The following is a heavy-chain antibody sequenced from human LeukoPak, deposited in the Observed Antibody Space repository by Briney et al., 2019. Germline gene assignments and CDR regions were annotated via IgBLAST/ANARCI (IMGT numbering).Heavy chain of an antibody. CDR1: GFTSCSHW. V-gene: IGHV3-74*01. CDR2: INGAGSST. D-gene: IGHD4-17*01. Sequence: GGSPRLSSAASGFTSCSHWMHWVRHSPRTGLVWGSRINGAGSSTSYADTVKGRFTISRDNSKNTLYLKMDSLRAGDTAVYYCARGRLRMIDAFDIWGQGTMVTVSS. CDR3: ARGRLRMIDAFDI. J-gene: IGHJ3*02.